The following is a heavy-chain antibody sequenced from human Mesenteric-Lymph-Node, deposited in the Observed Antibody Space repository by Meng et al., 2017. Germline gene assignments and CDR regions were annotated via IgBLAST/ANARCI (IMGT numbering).Heavy chain of an antibody. Sequence: GESLKISCAASGFTFSSYAMHWVRQAPGKGLEYVSAISSNGGSTYYANSVKGRFTISRDNAKNTLYLQMNSLRAEDTAVYYCARDLAPGYSSGWYVSQGGYWGQGTLVTVSS. J-gene: IGHJ4*02. CDR1: GFTFSSYA. V-gene: IGHV3-64*01. D-gene: IGHD6-19*01. CDR3: ARDLAPGYSSGWYVSQGGY. CDR2: ISSNGGST.